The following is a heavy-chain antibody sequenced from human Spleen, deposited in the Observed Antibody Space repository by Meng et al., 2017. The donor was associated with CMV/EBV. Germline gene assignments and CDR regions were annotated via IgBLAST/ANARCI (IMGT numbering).Heavy chain of an antibody. Sequence: GSLRLSCTVSGGSISSYYWSWIRQPPGKGLEWIGYIYYSGSTNYNPSLKSRVNISVDTSKNQFSLKLSSVTAADTAVYYCARVGLSVHDSSGYYLYYFDYWGQGTLVTVSS. CDR1: GGSISSYY. CDR3: ARVGLSVHDSSGYYLYYFDY. D-gene: IGHD3-22*01. J-gene: IGHJ4*02. CDR2: IYYSGST. V-gene: IGHV4-59*01.